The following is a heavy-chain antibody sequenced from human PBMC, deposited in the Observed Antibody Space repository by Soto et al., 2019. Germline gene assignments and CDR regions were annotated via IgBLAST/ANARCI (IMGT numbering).Heavy chain of an antibody. D-gene: IGHD2-15*01. CDR2: IKSKTDGGTT. Sequence: PGGSLRLSCAASGFTFSNAWMSWVRQAPGKGLEWVGRIKSKTDGGTTDYAAPVKGRFTISRDDSKNTLYLQMNSLKTEDTAVYYCTTDSTARKRHTVVVVAATRVYLGYWGQGTLVTVSS. V-gene: IGHV3-15*01. J-gene: IGHJ4*02. CDR1: GFTFSNAW. CDR3: TTDSTARKRHTVVVVAATRVYLGY.